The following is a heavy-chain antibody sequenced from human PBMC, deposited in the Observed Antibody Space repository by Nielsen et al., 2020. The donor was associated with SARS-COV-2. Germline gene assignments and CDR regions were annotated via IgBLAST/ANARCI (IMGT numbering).Heavy chain of an antibody. CDR2: ISSNGGST. V-gene: IGHV3-64D*09. D-gene: IGHD5-18*01. CDR3: VKLPIQQGGLDY. J-gene: IGHJ4*02. Sequence: GESLKISCSASGFTFRNYAMHWVRQAPGKGLEYVSAISSNGGSTYYADSVKGRFTISRDNSKNTLYLQMSSLRAEDTAVYYCVKLPIQQGGLDYWGQGTLVTVSS. CDR1: GFTFRNYA.